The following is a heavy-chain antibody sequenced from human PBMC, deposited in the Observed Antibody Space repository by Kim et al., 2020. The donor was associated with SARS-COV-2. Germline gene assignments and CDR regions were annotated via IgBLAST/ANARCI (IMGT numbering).Heavy chain of an antibody. D-gene: IGHD4-17*01. CDR3: AREGGSYGDPYYFDY. J-gene: IGHJ4*01. CDR2: IYYSGST. CDR1: GSSVSSGSYY. V-gene: IGHV4-61*01. Sequence: SETLSLTCTVSGSSVSSGSYYWSWIRQPPGKGLEWIGYIYYSGSTNYNPSLKSRVTISVDTSKNQFSLKLSSVTAADTAVYYCAREGGSYGDPYYFDYWG.